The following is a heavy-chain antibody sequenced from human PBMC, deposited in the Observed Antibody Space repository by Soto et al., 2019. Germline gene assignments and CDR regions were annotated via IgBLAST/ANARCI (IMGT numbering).Heavy chain of an antibody. CDR2: INAGNGNT. CDR1: GYTFTSYA. CDR3: ARDRLTIFGVVPYYYYGMDV. V-gene: IGHV1-3*01. J-gene: IGHJ6*02. D-gene: IGHD3-3*01. Sequence: ASVKVSCKASGYTFTSYAMHWVRQAPGQRLEWMGWINAGNGNTKYSQKFQGRVTITRDTSASTAYMELSSLRSEDTAVYYCARDRLTIFGVVPYYYYGMDVWGQGTTVTVSS.